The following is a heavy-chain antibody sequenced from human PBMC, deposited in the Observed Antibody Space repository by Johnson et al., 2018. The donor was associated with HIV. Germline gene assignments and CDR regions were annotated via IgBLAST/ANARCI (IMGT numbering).Heavy chain of an antibody. CDR2: ISYDGSDN. D-gene: IGHD2-21*01. CDR1: GFTFSSYA. Sequence: QVQLVESGGGVVQPGRSLRLSCAASGFTFSSYALHWVRQAPGKGLEWVAVISYDGSDNYYADSVKGRFTISRDNSKNTLYLQMNSLSAEDTAVDYCARDRPIAPFDIWGQGTMVTVSS. J-gene: IGHJ3*02. V-gene: IGHV3-30*04. CDR3: ARDRPIAPFDI.